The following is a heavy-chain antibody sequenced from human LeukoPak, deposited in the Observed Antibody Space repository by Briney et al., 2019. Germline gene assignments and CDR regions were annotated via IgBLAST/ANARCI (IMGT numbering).Heavy chain of an antibody. D-gene: IGHD5-12*01. CDR1: GFTVSSNY. J-gene: IGHJ6*02. CDR3: ARGFGEWLRSGMDV. Sequence: GGSLRLSCAASGFTVSSNYMSWVRQAPGKGLEWVSVIYSGGSTYYADSVKGRFTISRHNSKNTLYLQMNSLRAEDTAVYYRARGFGEWLRSGMDVWGQGTTVTVSS. V-gene: IGHV3-53*04. CDR2: IYSGGST.